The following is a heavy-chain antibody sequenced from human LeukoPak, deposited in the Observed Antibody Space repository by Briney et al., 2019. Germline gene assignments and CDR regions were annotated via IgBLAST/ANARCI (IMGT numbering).Heavy chain of an antibody. CDR3: ARIFRGAHFDY. J-gene: IGHJ4*02. CDR1: GGSISSYY. V-gene: IGHV4-59*01. Sequence: KSSETLSLTCTVSGGSISSYYWSWLRQPPGKGLEWIGYIHFSGSTHYNPSLKSRVTVSDDKSKNQFSLKLSSVTAADTAVYYCARIFRGAHFDYWGQGTLVTVSS. CDR2: IHFSGST. D-gene: IGHD3-10*01.